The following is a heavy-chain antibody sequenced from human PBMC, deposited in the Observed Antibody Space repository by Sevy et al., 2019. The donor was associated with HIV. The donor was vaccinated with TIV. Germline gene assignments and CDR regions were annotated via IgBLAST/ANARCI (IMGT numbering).Heavy chain of an antibody. V-gene: IGHV3-23*01. CDR3: VKEVSQYSYSDY. CDR1: GFTFSNYA. D-gene: IGHD5-18*01. Sequence: GGSLRLSCAASGFTFSNYAMGWVRQAPGKGLEWVSAISGSAEATYYTDSVKGRFTISRDNSKNTLYLQMISLRAEDTAVYYCVKEVSQYSYSDYWGQGTLVTVSS. J-gene: IGHJ4*02. CDR2: ISGSAEAT.